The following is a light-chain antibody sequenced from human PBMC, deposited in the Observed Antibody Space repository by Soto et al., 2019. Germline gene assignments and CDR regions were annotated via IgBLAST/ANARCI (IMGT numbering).Light chain of an antibody. CDR1: QSVSNE. V-gene: IGKV3-15*01. CDR2: AAS. Sequence: EIEMTQSPATLSASPGERATLSCRASQSVSNELAWYQQKPGQAPRLLIYAASTRPSGIPARFSGSGSGTAFTLTISSLQAEDVAVYYCQQYNSAPQTFGQGTKVDIK. CDR3: QQYNSAPQT. J-gene: IGKJ1*01.